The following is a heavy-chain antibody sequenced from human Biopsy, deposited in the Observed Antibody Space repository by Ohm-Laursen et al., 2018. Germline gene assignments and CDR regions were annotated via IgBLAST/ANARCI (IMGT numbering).Heavy chain of an antibody. J-gene: IGHJ6*02. V-gene: IGHV4-59*01. CDR2: IYYSVMT. D-gene: IGHD4-11*01. CDR3: ARDSGILNYGNVKYYHYYGMDV. CDR1: GFTFSVYF. Sequence: LSCAASGFTFSVYFMSWIRQPPRQGLEWIGHIYYSVMTNYNPSLQSRVSISVDTSRNQVSLTLRSVTAADTAVYYCARDSGILNYGNVKYYHYYGMDVWGQGTKVTVSS.